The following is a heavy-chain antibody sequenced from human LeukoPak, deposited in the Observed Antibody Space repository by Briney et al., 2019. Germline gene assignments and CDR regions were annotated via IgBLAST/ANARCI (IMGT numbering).Heavy chain of an antibody. Sequence: KPSETLSLTCTVSGGSISGYYWSWIRQPAGKGLEWIGRIYSSGSTTYNPSLKSRVTMSVDTSKNQFSLRLSSVTAADTAVYYCARDRVGTTDYWGQGTLVTVSS. CDR3: ARDRVGTTDY. D-gene: IGHD1-1*01. CDR2: IYSSGST. V-gene: IGHV4-4*07. J-gene: IGHJ4*02. CDR1: GGSISGYY.